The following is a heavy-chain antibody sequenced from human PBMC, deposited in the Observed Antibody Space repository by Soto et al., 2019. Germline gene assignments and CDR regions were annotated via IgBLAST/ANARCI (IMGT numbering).Heavy chain of an antibody. CDR2: IRSKTNNYAT. D-gene: IGHD3-3*02. Sequence: GGSLRLSCAASGFSFSAAAMHWVRQASGRGLEWIGRIRSKTNNYATIYSASVKGRFIISRDDSKNTAYLEMTSLKYEDTAVYYCTTLNSIGPDYWGQGSLVTVSS. CDR1: GFSFSAAA. V-gene: IGHV3-73*01. J-gene: IGHJ4*02. CDR3: TTLNSIGPDY.